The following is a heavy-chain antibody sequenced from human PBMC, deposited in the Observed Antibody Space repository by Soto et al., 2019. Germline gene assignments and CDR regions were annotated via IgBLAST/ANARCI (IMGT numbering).Heavy chain of an antibody. J-gene: IGHJ4*02. CDR3: AKTNEYDSSGYYFDY. V-gene: IGHV3-23*01. CDR2: ISGSGGST. CDR1: GFTFSSYA. Sequence: EVQLLESGGGLVQPGGSLRLSCAASGFTFSSYAMSWVRQPPGKGLEWVSAISGSGGSTYYADSVKGRFTISRDNSKNTLNLQMNSLRAEDTAVYYCAKTNEYDSSGYYFDYWGQGTLVTVSS. D-gene: IGHD3-22*01.